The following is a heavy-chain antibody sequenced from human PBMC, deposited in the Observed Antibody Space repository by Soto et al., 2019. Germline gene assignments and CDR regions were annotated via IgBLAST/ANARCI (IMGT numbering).Heavy chain of an antibody. CDR1: GFTFSNYG. CDR3: ASALETGDY. V-gene: IGHV3-33*01. J-gene: IGHJ4*02. CDR2: IWYDGSNK. Sequence: QVQLVESGGGVVQPGRSLRLSCASSGFTFSNYGMHWVRQAPGKGPEWVAVIWYDGSNKYYADSVKGRFTISRDNSKNTLYLQMNSLRAEDTAVYYCASALETGDYWGQGTQVTVSS. D-gene: IGHD3-10*01.